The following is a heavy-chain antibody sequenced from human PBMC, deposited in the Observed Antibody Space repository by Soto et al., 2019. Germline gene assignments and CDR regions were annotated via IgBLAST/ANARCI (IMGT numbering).Heavy chain of an antibody. D-gene: IGHD2-21*02. CDR1: GYTFTSYG. CDR3: ARATYCGGDCYHYFDY. CDR2: ISPNIGTT. J-gene: IGHJ4*02. Sequence: GASVKVSCKASGYTFTSYGISWVRQAPGQGLEWMGWISPNIGTTNYAQKLQGRVTMTADKSTSTAYMELSSLRSEDTAVYYCARATYCGGDCYHYFDYWGQGTLVTVSS. V-gene: IGHV1-18*01.